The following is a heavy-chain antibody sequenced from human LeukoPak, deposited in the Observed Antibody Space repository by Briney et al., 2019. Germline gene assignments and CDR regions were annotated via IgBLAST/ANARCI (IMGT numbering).Heavy chain of an antibody. D-gene: IGHD1-1*01. CDR2: IYYSGST. Sequence: SETLSLTCTVSGGSISSGSYYWSWIRQPPGKGLEWIGYIYYSGSTYYNPSLKSRVTISVDTSKNQFSLKLSSVTAADTAVYYCARELNGNWFDPWGQGTLVTVSS. CDR1: GGSISSGSYY. J-gene: IGHJ5*02. V-gene: IGHV4-30-4*07. CDR3: ARELNGNWFDP.